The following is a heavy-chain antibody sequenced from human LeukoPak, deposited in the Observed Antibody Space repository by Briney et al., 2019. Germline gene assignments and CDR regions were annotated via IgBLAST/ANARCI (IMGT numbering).Heavy chain of an antibody. CDR2: IIPIFGTA. J-gene: IGHJ6*04. V-gene: IGHV1-69*06. D-gene: IGHD2-2*01. CDR1: GGTFSSYA. Sequence: GASVKVCCKASGGTFSSYAISWVRQAPGQGLEWMGGIIPIFGTANYAQKFQGRVTITADKSTSTAYMELSSLRSEDTAVYYCARALIVVVPAAMSPYYYGMDVWGKGTTVTVSS. CDR3: ARALIVVVPAAMSPYYYGMDV.